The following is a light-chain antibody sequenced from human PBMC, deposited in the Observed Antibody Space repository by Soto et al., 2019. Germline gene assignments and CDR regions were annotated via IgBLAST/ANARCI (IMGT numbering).Light chain of an antibody. Sequence: EIVMTQSPATLSLSPGERATLSCRASQSVNSNLAWYQQKAGQAPRLLIYGTSTRATGIPARFSGSGSGTDFTLTISSLQLEDFAVYYCQQYNNWPRTLGQGTKVDIK. J-gene: IGKJ1*01. CDR2: GTS. CDR1: QSVNSN. CDR3: QQYNNWPRT. V-gene: IGKV3-15*01.